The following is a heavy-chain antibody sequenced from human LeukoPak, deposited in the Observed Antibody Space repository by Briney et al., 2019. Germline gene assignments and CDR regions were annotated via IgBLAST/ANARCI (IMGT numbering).Heavy chain of an antibody. CDR3: AKVGFYYDFWSGPPYYFDY. V-gene: IGHV3-7*01. D-gene: IGHD3-3*01. CDR1: GFTFSTYW. CDR2: IKQDGSEK. Sequence: GGSLRLSCAASGFTFSTYWMSWVRQAPGKGLEWVANIKQDGSEKYYVDSVKGRFTISRDNPKNSLYLQMNTLRPEDTAVYYCAKVGFYYDFWSGPPYYFDYWGQGTLVTVSS. J-gene: IGHJ4*02.